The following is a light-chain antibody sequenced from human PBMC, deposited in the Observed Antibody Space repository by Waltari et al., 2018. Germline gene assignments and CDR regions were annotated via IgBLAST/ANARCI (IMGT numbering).Light chain of an antibody. V-gene: IGKV2-28*01. CDR2: LGS. Sequence: DILMTQSPLSLPVTPGEPAPISCRSSQSLLHSNGYNYLDWYLQQPGQSPQVLIYLGSNRASGVPDRFSGSGSGTDFTLNISRVEAEDVGVYYCMQILQPARTFGQGTRLEIK. CDR3: MQILQPART. CDR1: QSLLHSNGYNY. J-gene: IGKJ2*01.